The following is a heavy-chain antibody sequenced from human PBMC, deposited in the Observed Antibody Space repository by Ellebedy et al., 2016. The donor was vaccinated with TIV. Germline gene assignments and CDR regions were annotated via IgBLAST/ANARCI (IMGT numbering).Heavy chain of an antibody. D-gene: IGHD2-15*01. Sequence: AASVKVSCKASGYTFTGYYMHWVRQAPGQGLEWMGWINPNSGGTNYAQKFQGRVTMTRDTSISTAYMELSRLRSDDTAVYYCARSFVFISGGVSREDNWGQGTLVTVSA. CDR2: INPNSGGT. J-gene: IGHJ4*02. V-gene: IGHV1-2*02. CDR1: GYTFTGYY. CDR3: ARSFVFISGGVSREDN.